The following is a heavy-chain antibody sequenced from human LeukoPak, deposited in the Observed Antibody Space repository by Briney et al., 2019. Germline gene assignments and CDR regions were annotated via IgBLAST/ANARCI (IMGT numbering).Heavy chain of an antibody. D-gene: IGHD1-1*01. CDR1: GGSISSGNW. CDR2: IYHSGST. V-gene: IGHV4-4*02. CDR3: ARIGNYYFDY. J-gene: IGHJ4*02. Sequence: ASETLSLTCTVSGGSISSGNWWSWVRQPPGKGLEWIGEIYHSGSTNYNPSLKSRVTISVDKSKNQFSLKLTSVTAADTAVYYCARIGNYYFDYWGQGTLVTVSS.